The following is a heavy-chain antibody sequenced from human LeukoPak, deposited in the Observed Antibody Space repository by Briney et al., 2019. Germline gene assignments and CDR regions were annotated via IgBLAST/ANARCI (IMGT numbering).Heavy chain of an antibody. J-gene: IGHJ2*01. D-gene: IGHD4-17*01. V-gene: IGHV3-7*01. CDR2: IKQDGSEK. CDR1: GFTFSSYW. Sequence: PGGSLRLSCAASGFTFSSYWMSWVRQAPGKGLEWVANIKQDGSEKYYVDSVKGRFTISRDNAKNSLYLQMNSLRAEDTAVYYCARDQVPHDYGDYSGVWYFDLWGRGTLVTVSS. CDR3: ARDQVPHDYGDYSGVWYFDL.